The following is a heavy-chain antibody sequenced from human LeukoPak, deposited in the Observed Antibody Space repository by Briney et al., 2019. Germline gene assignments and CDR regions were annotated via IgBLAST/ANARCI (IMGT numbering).Heavy chain of an antibody. V-gene: IGHV4-30-4*01. J-gene: IGHJ4*02. CDR1: GDSISSGDHY. D-gene: IGHD2/OR15-2a*01. CDR2: IHHSGNT. Sequence: SLTLSLTCAVSGDSISSGDHYWSWISQPPGKGPEWIGYIHHSGNTHYNPSLRSRAIIPVDMSKNQFSLSLNSLTAADSAVYYCARAAAATNSWYYFDYWGRGTQVTVSS. CDR3: ARAAAATNSWYYFDY.